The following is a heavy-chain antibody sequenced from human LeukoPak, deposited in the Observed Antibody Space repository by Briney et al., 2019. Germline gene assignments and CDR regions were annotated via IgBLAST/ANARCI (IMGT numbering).Heavy chain of an antibody. CDR3: ARGAQSYDSSGYYSPLDDY. Sequence: ASVKVSCKASGYTFTSYGISWVRQAPGQGLEWMGWISAYNGNTNYAQKLQGRVTMTTDTSTSTAYMELRSLRSDDTAVYYCARGAQSYDSSGYYSPLDDYWGQGTLVTVSS. J-gene: IGHJ4*02. CDR2: ISAYNGNT. CDR1: GYTFTSYG. V-gene: IGHV1-18*01. D-gene: IGHD3-22*01.